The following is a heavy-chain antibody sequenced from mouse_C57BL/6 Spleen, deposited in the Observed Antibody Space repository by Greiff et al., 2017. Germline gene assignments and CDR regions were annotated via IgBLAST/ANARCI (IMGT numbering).Heavy chain of an antibody. Sequence: VQLQESGAELVRPGTSVKVSCKASGYAFTNYLIEWVKQRPGQGLEWIGVINPGSGGTNYNEKFKGKATLTADKSSSTAYMQLSSLTSEDSAVYFCARGGWDGYFDVWGTGTTVTVAS. CDR1: GYAFTNYL. V-gene: IGHV1-54*01. J-gene: IGHJ1*03. D-gene: IGHD4-1*01. CDR3: ARGGWDGYFDV. CDR2: INPGSGGT.